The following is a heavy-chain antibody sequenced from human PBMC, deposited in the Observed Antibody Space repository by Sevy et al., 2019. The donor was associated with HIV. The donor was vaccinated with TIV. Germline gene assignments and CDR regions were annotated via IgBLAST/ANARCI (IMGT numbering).Heavy chain of an antibody. J-gene: IGHJ6*02. CDR3: GRASVYYGMDV. V-gene: IGHV4-61*01. CDR2: IYYSGST. Sequence: SETLSLTCTVSGGSVSSGSYYWSWIRQPPGKGLEWIGYIYYSGSTNYNPSLKSRVTISVDTSKNQFSLKLSSVTAADTAVYYCGRASVYYGMDVWGQGTTVTVS. CDR1: GGSVSSGSYY.